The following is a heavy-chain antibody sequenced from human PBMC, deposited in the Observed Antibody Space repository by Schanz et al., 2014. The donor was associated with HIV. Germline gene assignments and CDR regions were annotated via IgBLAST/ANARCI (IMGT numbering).Heavy chain of an antibody. Sequence: EVQLVESGGGLVQPGGSLRLSCAASGFTSSSYAMSWVRQAPGKGLEWVSAISGSSITYSADSVKGRFTISRDNSKNTLYLQMNSLRAEDTAVYYCALSRPSGYGGSWYFDLWGRGTLVAVSS. CDR1: GFTSSSYA. CDR2: ISGSSIT. J-gene: IGHJ2*01. V-gene: IGHV3-23*04. D-gene: IGHD2-15*01. CDR3: ALSRPSGYGGSWYFDL.